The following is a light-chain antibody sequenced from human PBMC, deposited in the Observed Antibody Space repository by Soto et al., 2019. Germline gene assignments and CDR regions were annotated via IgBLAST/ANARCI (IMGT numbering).Light chain of an antibody. J-gene: IGKJ4*01. CDR2: AAS. CDR1: QTISRN. CDR3: QQGHSAPLT. V-gene: IGKV1-39*01. Sequence: DIQMTQSPSSLSASVGDRVTITCRASQTISRNLNWYQQKPGKATDLLIFAASNLQSGVPSRFSGSGSWADFTLTISSLQPEDFATYYCQQGHSAPLTFGGGTKVEIK.